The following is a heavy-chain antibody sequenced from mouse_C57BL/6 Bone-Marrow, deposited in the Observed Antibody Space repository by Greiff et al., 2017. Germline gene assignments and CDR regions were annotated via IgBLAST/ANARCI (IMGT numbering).Heavy chain of an antibody. CDR2: IWSDGST. CDR3: ARHGGNYFRWYFDV. D-gene: IGHD2-1*01. J-gene: IGHJ1*03. Sequence: VKVEESGPGLVAPSQSLSITCTVSGFSLTSYGVHWVRQPPGKGLEWLVVIWSDGSTTYNSALKSRLSISKDNSKSQVFLKMNSLQTDDTAMYYCARHGGNYFRWYFDVWGTGTTVTVSS. CDR1: GFSLTSYG. V-gene: IGHV2-6-1*01.